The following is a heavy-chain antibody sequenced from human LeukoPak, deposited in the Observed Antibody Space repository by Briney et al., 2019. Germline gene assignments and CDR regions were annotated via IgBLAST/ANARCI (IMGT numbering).Heavy chain of an antibody. Sequence: EGSLRLSCAASGFTFSSYVMHWVRQAPGKGLEWVALISSDVTSKYYVDSVKGRFTISRDTSKNTLYLQMNSLRAEDTAVYYCAKDSGWYCFDYWGQGTLVTVSS. CDR2: ISSDVTSK. CDR3: AKDSGWYCFDY. V-gene: IGHV3-30*18. CDR1: GFTFSSYV. J-gene: IGHJ4*02. D-gene: IGHD6-19*01.